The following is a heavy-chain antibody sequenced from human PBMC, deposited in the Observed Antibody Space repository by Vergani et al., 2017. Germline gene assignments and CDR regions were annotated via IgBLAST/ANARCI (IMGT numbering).Heavy chain of an antibody. CDR2: IYYSGST. CDR3: ARGGYGGYVPREYYFDY. D-gene: IGHD5-12*01. Sequence: QVQLQESGPGLVKPSETLSLTCTVSGGSISSYYWSWIRQPPGKGLEWIGYIYYSGSTNYNPSLKSRVTISVDTSKNQFSLTLSSVTAADTAVYYCARGGYGGYVPREYYFDYWGQGTLVTVSS. J-gene: IGHJ4*02. V-gene: IGHV4-59*01. CDR1: GGSISSYY.